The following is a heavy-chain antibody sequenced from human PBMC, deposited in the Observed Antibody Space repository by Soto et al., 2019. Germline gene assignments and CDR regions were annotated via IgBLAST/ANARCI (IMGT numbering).Heavy chain of an antibody. CDR2: INHSGST. CDR3: ARMWLRPRGADY. V-gene: IGHV4-34*01. Sequence: SETLSLTCAVYGGSFSGYYWSWIRQPPGKGLEWIGEINHSGSTNYNPSLKSRVTISVDTSKNQFSLKLSSVTAADTAVYYCARMWLRPRGADYWGQGTLVTVSS. CDR1: GGSFSGYY. J-gene: IGHJ4*02. D-gene: IGHD5-12*01.